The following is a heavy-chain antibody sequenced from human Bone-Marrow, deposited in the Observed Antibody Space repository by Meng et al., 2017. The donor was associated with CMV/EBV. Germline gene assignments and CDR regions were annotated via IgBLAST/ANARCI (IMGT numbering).Heavy chain of an antibody. D-gene: IGHD3-3*01. CDR1: GFGFDAYD. J-gene: IGHJ3*02. CDR2: IDCNGDST. CDR3: ARDHQAYDFWSGYYGDAFDI. Sequence: GESLKISCVASGFGFDAYDMSWVRQAPGKGLEWVSGIDCNGDSTGYADSVKGRFTISRDNAKNSLYLQMNSLRAEDTALYYCARDHQAYDFWSGYYGDAFDIWGQGTMVTVSS. V-gene: IGHV3-20*04.